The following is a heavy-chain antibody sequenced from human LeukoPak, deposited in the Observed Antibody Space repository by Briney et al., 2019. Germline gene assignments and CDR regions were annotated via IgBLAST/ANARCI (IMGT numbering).Heavy chain of an antibody. D-gene: IGHD3-16*02. CDR3: TTELPGAMITFGGVIVPYLDY. J-gene: IGHJ4*02. Sequence: GGSLRLSCAASGFTFSNAWMSWVRQAPGKGLEWVGRIKSKTDGGTTDYAAPVKGRFTISRDDSKNTLYLQMNSLKTEDTAAYYCTTELPGAMITFGGVIVPYLDYWGQGTLVTVSS. CDR2: IKSKTDGGTT. CDR1: GFTFSNAW. V-gene: IGHV3-15*01.